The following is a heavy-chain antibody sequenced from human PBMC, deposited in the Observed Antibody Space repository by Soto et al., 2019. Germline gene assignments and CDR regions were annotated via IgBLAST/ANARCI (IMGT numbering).Heavy chain of an antibody. V-gene: IGHV3-64D*06. CDR2: ISSQGGST. CDR1: GFRFSDYS. J-gene: IGHJ3*01. CDR3: AKPGRWPRTPGTFDV. Sequence: PGGSLRLSCSVSGFRFSDYSMHWVRQIPGRGLEAVASISSQGGSTHYADSVRGRFSVSRDRSNTLYLQMSSLRVEDTAIYYCAKPGRWPRTPGTFDVWGQGTLVTVSS.